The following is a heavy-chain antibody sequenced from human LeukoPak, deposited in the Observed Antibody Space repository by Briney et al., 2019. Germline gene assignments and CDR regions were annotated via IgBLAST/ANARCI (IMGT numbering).Heavy chain of an antibody. J-gene: IGHJ6*02. D-gene: IGHD2-8*01. Sequence: GGSLRLSCAASGFTFSSYAMSWVRQAPGKGLEWVSAISGSGGSTYYADSVKGRFTISRDNSKNTLYLQMNSLRAEDTAVYYCAKSLGVLMVYATGYTYYGMDVWGQGTTVTVSS. CDR1: GFTFSSYA. V-gene: IGHV3-23*01. CDR3: AKSLGVLMVYATGYTYYGMDV. CDR2: ISGSGGST.